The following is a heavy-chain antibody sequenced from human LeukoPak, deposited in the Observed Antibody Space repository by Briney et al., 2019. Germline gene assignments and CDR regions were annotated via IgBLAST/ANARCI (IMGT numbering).Heavy chain of an antibody. CDR2: IWYDKNKK. CDR3: ARFSGSNLFAY. J-gene: IGHJ4*02. D-gene: IGHD1-26*01. CDR1: GFIFSSYG. Sequence: GGSLRLSCAASGFIFSSYGMHWVRQAPGKGLEWVAVIWYDKNKKYYTDSVKGRFTISRDNSKNTLYLQMNSLRAEDTAVYYCARFSGSNLFAYWGQGTLVTVSS. V-gene: IGHV3-33*01.